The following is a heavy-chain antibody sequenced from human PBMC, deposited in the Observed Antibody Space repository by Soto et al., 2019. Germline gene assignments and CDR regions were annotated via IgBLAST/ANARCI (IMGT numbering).Heavy chain of an antibody. CDR2: IYHSGST. CDR1: GDSISSSNW. CDR3: ARTSVFALDY. D-gene: IGHD3-16*01. V-gene: IGHV4-4*02. J-gene: IGHJ4*02. Sequence: SETLSLTCAVSGDSISSSNWWRWVRQPPGKGLEWIGEIYHSGSTNDNPSLKSRVTISVEKSKNQFSLKLSPVTAADTAVYYCARTSVFALDYWGQGTLVTVS.